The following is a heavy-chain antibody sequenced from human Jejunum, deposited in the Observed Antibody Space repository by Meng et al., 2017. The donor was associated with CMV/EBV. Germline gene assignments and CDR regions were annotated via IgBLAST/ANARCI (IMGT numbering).Heavy chain of an antibody. CDR2: INPDSDGT. CDR1: GYTFIDYY. Sequence: KASGYTFIDYYIRWVRQAPGQGLEWMGRINPDSDGTNYAQKFQGRVTMTRDTSISTAYMELSRLTSDDTAVYYCARDGTKYSSGWYDFWGQGTLVTVSS. V-gene: IGHV1-2*06. CDR3: ARDGTKYSSGWYDF. J-gene: IGHJ4*02. D-gene: IGHD6-19*01.